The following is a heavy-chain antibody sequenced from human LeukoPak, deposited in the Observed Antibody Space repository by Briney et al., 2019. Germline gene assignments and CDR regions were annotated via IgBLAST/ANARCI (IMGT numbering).Heavy chain of an antibody. CDR3: ARDGYSSGWYYFDY. CDR2: INTNTGNP. Sequence: ASVKVSCKASGYTFTSYAMNCVRQAPGQGLEWMGWINTNTGNPTYAQGFTGRFVFSLDTSVSTAYLQISSLKAEDTAVYYCARDGYSSGWYYFDYWGRGTLVTVSS. CDR1: GYTFTSYA. D-gene: IGHD6-19*01. V-gene: IGHV7-4-1*02. J-gene: IGHJ4*02.